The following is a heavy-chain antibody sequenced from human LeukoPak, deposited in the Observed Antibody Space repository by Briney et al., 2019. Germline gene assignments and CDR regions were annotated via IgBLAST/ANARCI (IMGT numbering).Heavy chain of an antibody. J-gene: IGHJ3*02. Sequence: SETLSLTCAVYGGSFSGYYWSWIRQPPGKGLEWIGEINHSGSTNYNPSLKSRVTISVDTSKNQFSLKLSSVTAADTAVYYCARGYGDSGVFNIWGQGTMVTVSS. CDR3: ARGYGDSGVFNI. CDR1: GGSFSGYY. CDR2: INHSGST. V-gene: IGHV4-34*01. D-gene: IGHD4-17*01.